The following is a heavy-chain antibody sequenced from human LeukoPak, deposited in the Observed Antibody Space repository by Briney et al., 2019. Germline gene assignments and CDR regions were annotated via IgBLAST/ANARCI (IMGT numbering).Heavy chain of an antibody. CDR2: IYTSGST. CDR1: GVSISSYY. V-gene: IGHV4-4*09. Sequence: SETLSLTCTVSGVSISSYYWSWIRQPPGKGLEWIGYIYTSGSTNYNPSLKSRVTISVDTSKNQFSLKLSSVTAADTAVYYCARHPDYWGQGTLVTVSS. J-gene: IGHJ4*02. CDR3: ARHPDY.